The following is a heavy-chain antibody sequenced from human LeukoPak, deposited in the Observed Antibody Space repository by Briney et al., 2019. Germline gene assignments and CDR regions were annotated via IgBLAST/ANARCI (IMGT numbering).Heavy chain of an antibody. CDR1: GFTFSTYG. Sequence: PGRSLRLSCAASGFTFSTYGMHWVRQAPGKGLEWVALISFDGRNKYYADSVKGRFTISRDNSKITLYLQMNSLRTEDTAVYYCARGEVDSSGWDCFHFWGQGTLVTVSS. V-gene: IGHV3-30*03. CDR2: ISFDGRNK. D-gene: IGHD6-19*01. CDR3: ARGEVDSSGWDCFHF. J-gene: IGHJ4*02.